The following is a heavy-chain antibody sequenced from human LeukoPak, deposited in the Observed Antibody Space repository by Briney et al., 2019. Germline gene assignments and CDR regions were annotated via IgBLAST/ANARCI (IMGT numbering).Heavy chain of an antibody. D-gene: IGHD6-13*01. CDR3: ATVYRWAPTGYSSSWRLDY. Sequence: GASVKVSCKVSGYTLTELSIHWVRQAPGKGLEWMGGFDPEDGETIYAQKFQGRVTMTEDTSTDTAYMELSSLRSEDTAVYYCATVYRWAPTGYSSSWRLDYWGQGTLVTVSS. CDR1: GYTLTELS. CDR2: FDPEDGET. V-gene: IGHV1-24*01. J-gene: IGHJ4*02.